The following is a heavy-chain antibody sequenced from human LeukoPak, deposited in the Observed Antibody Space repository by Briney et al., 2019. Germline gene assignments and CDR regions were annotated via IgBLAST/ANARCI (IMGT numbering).Heavy chain of an antibody. V-gene: IGHV1-18*01. Sequence: GASVKVSCKASGYTFTSYGITWVRQAPGQGPEWLGWISTYNDNTYYAQKFQGRVTMTTDTSTSAAYMELMSLTSDDTAVYYCARSNSGSYYHFDYWGQGTLVTVSS. CDR1: GYTFTSYG. J-gene: IGHJ4*02. CDR3: ARSNSGSYYHFDY. D-gene: IGHD1-26*01. CDR2: ISTYNDNT.